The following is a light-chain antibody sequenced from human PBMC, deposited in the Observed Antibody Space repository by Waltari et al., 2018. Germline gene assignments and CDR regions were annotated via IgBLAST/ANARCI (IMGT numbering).Light chain of an antibody. CDR2: GAS. CDR1: QSVSSSY. J-gene: IGKJ1*01. V-gene: IGKV3-20*01. CDR3: QQYGSSPWM. Sequence: EIVLTQSPGTLSLSPGERATLPCRASQSVSSSYLAWYQQKPGQAPRVLIHGASNRATGIPDRFSGSGSGTDFTLTISRLEPEDFAVYYCQQYGSSPWMFGQGTKVEIK.